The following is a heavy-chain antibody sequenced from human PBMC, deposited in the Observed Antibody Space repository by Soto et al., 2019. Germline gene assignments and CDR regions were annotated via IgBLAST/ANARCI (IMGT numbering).Heavy chain of an antibody. CDR3: ARAFRGIIIPFYH. Sequence: PSETLSLTCTVSGGSIRSYYWSWIRQPPGKGLEWIGYIHYSGNTNYNPSLKSRVTISVDTSKNQLSLKLSSVTAADTAVYFCARAFRGIIIPFYHWGQGTLVTVSS. D-gene: IGHD3-10*01. J-gene: IGHJ4*02. CDR1: GGSIRSYY. CDR2: IHYSGNT. V-gene: IGHV4-59*01.